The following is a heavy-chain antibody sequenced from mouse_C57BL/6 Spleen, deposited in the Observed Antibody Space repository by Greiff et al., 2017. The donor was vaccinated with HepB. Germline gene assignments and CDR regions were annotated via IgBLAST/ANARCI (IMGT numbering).Heavy chain of an antibody. V-gene: IGHV5-16*01. CDR3: ARIYYCGSSPYCDY. CDR2: INNDGSST. J-gene: IGHJ2*01. Sequence: EVKVVDSEGGLVQPGRSMKLSCTASGFTFSDYYMAWVRQVPERGLEWVANINNDGSSTYYLDSLKSRFIISRDNAKNILYLQMSSLKSEDTATYYCARIYYCGSSPYCDYWGQGTTLTVSS. D-gene: IGHD1-1*01. CDR1: GFTFSDYY.